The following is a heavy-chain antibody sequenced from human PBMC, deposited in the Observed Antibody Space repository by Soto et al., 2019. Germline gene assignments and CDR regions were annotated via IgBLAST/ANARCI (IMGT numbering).Heavy chain of an antibody. CDR2: IYYSGST. D-gene: IGHD3-22*01. Sequence: SETLSLTCTVSGVPISTDDYYWTWIRQPPGKGLEWIGYIYYSGSTYYNWSLKSRVTISIDTSKNQFSLNLSSVTAADTAVYYCAREITYYDSSGYYYNWFDPWGQGTLVTVSS. V-gene: IGHV4-30-4*01. CDR3: AREITYYDSSGYYYNWFDP. CDR1: GVPISTDDYY. J-gene: IGHJ5*02.